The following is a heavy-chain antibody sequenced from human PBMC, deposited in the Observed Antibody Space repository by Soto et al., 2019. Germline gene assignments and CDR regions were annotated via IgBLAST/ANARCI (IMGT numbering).Heavy chain of an antibody. CDR1: GFTFNDYA. Sequence: RLSCSVSGFTFNDYAMHWVRQAPGKGLEYVASISSKGIPTYYADSVKGRFTISMDNSKTSLYLQMSSLRPEDTAVYYCVKDRWVDYWGQGTLVTVSS. CDR3: VKDRWVDY. D-gene: IGHD1-26*01. J-gene: IGHJ4*02. CDR2: ISSKGIPT. V-gene: IGHV3-64D*08.